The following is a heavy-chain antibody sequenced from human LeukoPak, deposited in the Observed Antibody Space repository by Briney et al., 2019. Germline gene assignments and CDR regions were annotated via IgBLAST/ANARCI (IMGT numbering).Heavy chain of an antibody. CDR2: IFYSGST. Sequence: SETLSLTCTVSGGSISSSSYYWGWIRQPPGTGLEWPGSIFYSGSTYYNPSLKSRVTISVDTSKNQFSLKLSSVTASDTAMYYCARLGYCDSSSCYLHYHYYMDVWGKGTTVTVSS. J-gene: IGHJ6*03. CDR1: GGSISSSSYY. D-gene: IGHD2-2*01. V-gene: IGHV4-39*01. CDR3: ARLGYCDSSSCYLHYHYYMDV.